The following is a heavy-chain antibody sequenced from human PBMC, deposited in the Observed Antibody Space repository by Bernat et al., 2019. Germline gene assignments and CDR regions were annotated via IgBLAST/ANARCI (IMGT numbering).Heavy chain of an antibody. CDR3: ARDLQLLFVC. J-gene: IGHJ4*02. CDR1: GSTSSSYS. V-gene: IGHV3-21*01. D-gene: IGHD1-1*01. Sequence: ELQLVEFGGGPVKPGGSLRLSCAASGSTSSSYSMNWVRQAPGKGLEWVSSISSSSSYIYYADLVKGRFTISRDNAKNSLYLQMNSLRAEDTAVYYFARDLQLLFVCWGQGTLVTVYS. CDR2: ISSSSSYI.